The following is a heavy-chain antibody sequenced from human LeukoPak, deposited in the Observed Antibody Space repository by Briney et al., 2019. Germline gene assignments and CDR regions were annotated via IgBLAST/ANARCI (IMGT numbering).Heavy chain of an antibody. Sequence: GGSLRLSCAASGFTVSSNYMSWVRQAPGKGLEWVSVIYSGGSTYYADSVKGRFTISRDNSKNTLYLQMNSLRAEDTAVYYCARVSGGYNSYYYYYYMDVWGKGTTVTVSS. V-gene: IGHV3-53*01. CDR3: ARVSGGYNSYYYYYYMDV. CDR1: GFTVSSNY. CDR2: IYSGGST. J-gene: IGHJ6*03. D-gene: IGHD5-24*01.